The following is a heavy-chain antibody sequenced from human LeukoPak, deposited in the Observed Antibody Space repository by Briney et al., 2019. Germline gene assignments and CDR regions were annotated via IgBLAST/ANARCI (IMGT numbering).Heavy chain of an antibody. J-gene: IGHJ6*02. V-gene: IGHV4-59*01. CDR3: ARVSPIARYCSSTSCHKGYGMDV. CDR1: GGSISSYY. Sequence: SETLSLTCTVSGGSISSYYWSWIRQPPGKGLEWIGYIYYSGSTNYNPSLKSRVTISVDTSKNQFSLKLSSVTAADTAVYYCARVSPIARYCSSTSCHKGYGMDVWGQGTTVTVSS. D-gene: IGHD2-2*02. CDR2: IYYSGST.